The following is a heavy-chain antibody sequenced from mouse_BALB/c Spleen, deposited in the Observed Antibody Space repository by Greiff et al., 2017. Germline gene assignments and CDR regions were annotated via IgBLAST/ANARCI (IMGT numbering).Heavy chain of an antibody. CDR2: ISSGGGNT. CDR3: ARALGYGSSYGYFDV. V-gene: IGHV5-9*03. D-gene: IGHD1-1*01. CDR1: GFTFSSYT. Sequence: EVQGVESGGGLVKPGGSLKLSCAASGFTFSSYTMSWVRQTPEKRLEWVATISSGGGNTYYPDSVKGRFTISRDNAKNNLYLQMSSLRSEDTALYYCARALGYGSSYGYFDVWGAGTTVTVSS. J-gene: IGHJ1*01.